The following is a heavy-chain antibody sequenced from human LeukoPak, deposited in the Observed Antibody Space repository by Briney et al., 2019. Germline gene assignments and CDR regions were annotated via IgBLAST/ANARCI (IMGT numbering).Heavy chain of an antibody. CDR3: AKSVIAVAGALLY. CDR1: GFTFDDYA. Sequence: SLRLSCAASGFTFDDYAMHWVRQAPGKGLEWVSGISWNSGSIGYADSVKGRFTISRDNAKNSLYLQMNSLRAEDTALYYCAKSVIAVAGALLYWGQGTLVTVSS. CDR2: ISWNSGSI. D-gene: IGHD6-19*01. V-gene: IGHV3-9*01. J-gene: IGHJ4*02.